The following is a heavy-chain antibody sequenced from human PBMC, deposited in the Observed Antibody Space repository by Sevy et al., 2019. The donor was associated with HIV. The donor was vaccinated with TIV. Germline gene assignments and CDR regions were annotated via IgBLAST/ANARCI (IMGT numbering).Heavy chain of an antibody. CDR1: GFTFSSYA. V-gene: IGHV3-23*01. J-gene: IGHJ1*01. Sequence: GGSLRLSCAASGFTFSSYAMTWVRQAPGKGLDWVSSMTGSGSITYYGDPVKGRFTISRDNSKNTPYLQMNNLRVEDTALYYCAKDGLHSGDFEYFQDWGQGTLVTVSS. CDR3: AKDGLHSGDFEYFQD. CDR2: MTGSGSIT. D-gene: IGHD2-21*02.